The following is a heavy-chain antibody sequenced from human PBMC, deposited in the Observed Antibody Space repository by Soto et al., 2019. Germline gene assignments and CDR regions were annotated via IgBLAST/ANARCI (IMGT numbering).Heavy chain of an antibody. CDR2: ISSSSSTI. Sequence: EVQLVESGGGLVQPGGSLRLSCAASGFTFSSYSMNWVRQAPGKGLEWVSYISSSSSTIYYADSVKGRFTISRDNAKNSLYLQMNSLRDEDTAVYYCARDRNLGWLRRFGMDVWGQGTTVTVSS. CDR1: GFTFSSYS. V-gene: IGHV3-48*02. J-gene: IGHJ6*02. CDR3: ARDRNLGWLRRFGMDV. D-gene: IGHD5-12*01.